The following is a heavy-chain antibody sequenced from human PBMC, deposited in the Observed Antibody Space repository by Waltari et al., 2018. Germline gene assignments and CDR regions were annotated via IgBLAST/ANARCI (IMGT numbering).Heavy chain of an antibody. D-gene: IGHD3-22*01. V-gene: IGHV1-24*01. CDR2: FEPEEGET. J-gene: IGHJ4*02. Sequence: QVLLVQSGAEVKKPGASVKVSCKVSGYTLIELSIHWVRQAPGEGLEWMGSFEPEEGETIYAQKFQGRGTMTEDTSTDTAYMEVSSLRSEDTAVYYCATRLRLHYYDSSGYFDYWGQGTLVTVSS. CDR1: GYTLIELS. CDR3: ATRLRLHYYDSSGYFDY.